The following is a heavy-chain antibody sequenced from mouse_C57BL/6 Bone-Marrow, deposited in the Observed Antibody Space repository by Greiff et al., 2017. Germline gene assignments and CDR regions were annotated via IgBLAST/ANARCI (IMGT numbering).Heavy chain of an antibody. CDR3: ARSLITTVVAFYWYFDV. V-gene: IGHV1-81*01. Sequence: VKLQESGAELARPGASVKLSCKASGYTFTSYGISWVKQRTGQGLEWIGEIYPRSGNTYYNEKFKGKATLTADKSSSTAYMELRSLTSEDSAVYFCARSLITTVVAFYWYFDVWGTGTTVTVSS. D-gene: IGHD1-1*01. CDR1: GYTFTSYG. CDR2: IYPRSGNT. J-gene: IGHJ1*03.